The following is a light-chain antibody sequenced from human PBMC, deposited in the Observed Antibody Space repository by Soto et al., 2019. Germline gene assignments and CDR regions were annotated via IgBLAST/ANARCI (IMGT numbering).Light chain of an antibody. J-gene: IGKJ5*01. CDR1: QGISSY. V-gene: IGKV1-9*01. CDR3: QQRNSYPIT. CDR2: TAS. Sequence: DIQLTQSPSFLSASVGDRVTITCRASQGISSYLAWYQQKPGKAPNLLIHTASTLQSGVPSRFSGSGSGTEFTLTISSPQPEDFATYYCQQRNSYPITFGQGTRLEIK.